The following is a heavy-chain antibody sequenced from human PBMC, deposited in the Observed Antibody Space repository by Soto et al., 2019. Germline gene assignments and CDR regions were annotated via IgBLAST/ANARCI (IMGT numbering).Heavy chain of an antibody. J-gene: IGHJ6*02. D-gene: IGHD6-19*01. V-gene: IGHV4-59*01. CDR2: IYYSGST. CDR3: ARDRIAVAGTLAGGYYYYYGIDV. CDR1: GGSISSYY. Sequence: NPSETLSLTCTVSGGSISSYYWSWIRQPPGKGLEWIGYIYYSGSTNYNPSLKSRVTISVDTSKNQFSLKLSSVTAADTAVYYCARDRIAVAGTLAGGYYYYYGIDVWGQGTTVTVSS.